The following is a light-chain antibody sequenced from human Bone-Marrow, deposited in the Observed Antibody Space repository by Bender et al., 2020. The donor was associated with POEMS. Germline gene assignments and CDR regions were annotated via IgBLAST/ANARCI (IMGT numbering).Light chain of an antibody. CDR1: SSDVGAYEF. CDR2: NVI. CDR3: GSYTSTSTPFI. V-gene: IGLV2-14*03. Sequence: QSALTQPASVSGSPGQSITLSCTGSSSDVGAYEFVSWYQRHPGKAPKLLIYNVIHRSSGVSHRFSGSKSGNTASLTISGLQAEDEADYYCGSYTSTSTPFIFGAGTKVTVL. J-gene: IGLJ1*01.